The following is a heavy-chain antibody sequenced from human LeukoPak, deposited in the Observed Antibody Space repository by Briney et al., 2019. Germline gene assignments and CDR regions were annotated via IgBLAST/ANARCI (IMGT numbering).Heavy chain of an antibody. V-gene: IGHV5-51*01. CDR1: GYSFSSYW. CDR3: ARAELGYCSGTTCYGRAFDF. CDR2: IYAGGRHT. J-gene: IGHJ3*01. D-gene: IGHD2-2*01. Sequence: GDSLKISCKGSGYSFSSYWIGWVRQMPGKGLEWAGRIYAGGRHTRYGPSFQGLVTISADKYVNTAYLQWRGLKASDSAMYYCARAELGYCSGTTCYGRAFDFWGQGTLVTVSS.